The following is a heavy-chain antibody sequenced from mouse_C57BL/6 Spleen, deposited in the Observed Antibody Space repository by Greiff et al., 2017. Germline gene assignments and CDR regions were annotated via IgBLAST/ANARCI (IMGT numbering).Heavy chain of an antibody. J-gene: IGHJ1*03. CDR3: ARHENVVEGYFDV. V-gene: IGHV5-12*01. Sequence: EVQRVESGGGLVQPGGSLKLSCAASGFTFSDYYMYWVRQTPEKRLEWVAYISNGGGSTYYPDTVKGRFTISRDNAKNTLYLQMSRLKSEDTAMYYCARHENVVEGYFDVWGTGTTVTVSS. CDR2: ISNGGGST. D-gene: IGHD1-1*01. CDR1: GFTFSDYY.